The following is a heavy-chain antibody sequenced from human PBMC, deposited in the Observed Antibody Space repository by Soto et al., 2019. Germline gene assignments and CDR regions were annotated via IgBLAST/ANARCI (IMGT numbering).Heavy chain of an antibody. CDR2: IIPILGIA. D-gene: IGHD5-12*01. CDR1: GGTFSSYT. Sequence: QVQLVQSGAEVKKPGSSVKVSCKASGGTFSSYTISWVRQAPGQGLEWMGRIIPILGIANYAQKLQGRVTITADKSTSTAYMELSSLRSEDTAVYYCFLEVATIKDYWGQGTLVTVSS. V-gene: IGHV1-69*02. J-gene: IGHJ4*02. CDR3: FLEVATIKDY.